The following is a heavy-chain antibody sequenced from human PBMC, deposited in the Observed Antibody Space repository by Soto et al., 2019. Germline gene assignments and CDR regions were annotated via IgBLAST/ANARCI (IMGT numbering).Heavy chain of an antibody. CDR3: ARLEVGDQPKYYYYYYMDV. V-gene: IGHV4-59*08. CDR2: IYYSGST. Sequence: SETLSLTCTVSGGSISSYYWSWIRQPPGKGLEWIGYIYYSGSTNYNPSLKSRVTISVDTSKNQFSLKLSSVTAADTAVYYCARLEVGDQPKYYYYYYMDVWGKGTTVTVSS. J-gene: IGHJ6*03. CDR1: GGSISSYY. D-gene: IGHD2-21*02.